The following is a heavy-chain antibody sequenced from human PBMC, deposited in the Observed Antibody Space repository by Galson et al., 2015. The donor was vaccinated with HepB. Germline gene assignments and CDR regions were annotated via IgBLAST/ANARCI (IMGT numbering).Heavy chain of an antibody. D-gene: IGHD4-17*01. V-gene: IGHV3-30-3*01. CDR1: GFTFSSYA. Sequence: SLRLSCAASGFTFSSYAMHWVRQAPGKGLEWVAVISYDGSNKYYADSVKGRFTISRDNSKNTLYLQMNSLRAEDTAVYYCARDPRRKLALYGDYGESHDYWGQGTLVTVSS. CDR2: ISYDGSNK. CDR3: ARDPRRKLALYGDYGESHDY. J-gene: IGHJ4*02.